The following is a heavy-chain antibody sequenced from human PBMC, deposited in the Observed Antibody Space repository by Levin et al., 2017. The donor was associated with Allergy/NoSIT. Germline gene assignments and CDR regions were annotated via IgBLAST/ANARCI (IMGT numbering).Heavy chain of an antibody. CDR3: ASLLRDYYDSRPNGFDA. D-gene: IGHD3-22*01. Sequence: SETLSLTCAVSGDSITGPDHYWTWMRQPPGKGLEWVGYISYTGTTYSNPSLQGRLTISPDTSENHFSLKLLSVTVAYTSVYFCASLLRDYYDSRPNGFDAWGQGTPVIVSA. J-gene: IGHJ5*02. CDR2: ISYTGTT. V-gene: IGHV4-30-4*01. CDR1: GDSITGPDHY.